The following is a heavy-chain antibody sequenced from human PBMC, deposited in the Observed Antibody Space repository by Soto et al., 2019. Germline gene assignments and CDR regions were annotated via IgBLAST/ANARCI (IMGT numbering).Heavy chain of an antibody. V-gene: IGHV4-31*03. J-gene: IGHJ6*02. CDR1: VGSISSGGYY. CDR2: IYYSGST. D-gene: IGHD3-16*01. Sequence: PSETLSLTCTVPVGSISSGGYYWSWILQHPGKGLEWIGYIYYSGSTYYNPSLKSRVTISVDTSKNQFSLKLSSVTAADTAVYYCARVGLGAPYYYGMDVWGQGTTVTVSS. CDR3: ARVGLGAPYYYGMDV.